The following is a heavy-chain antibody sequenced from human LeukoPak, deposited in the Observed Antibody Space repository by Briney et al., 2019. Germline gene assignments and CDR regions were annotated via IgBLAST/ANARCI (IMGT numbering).Heavy chain of an antibody. CDR2: IISNGGST. Sequence: PGGSLRLSCSASGFTFSSYAMHWVRQAPGKGLEYVSAIISNGGSTYYADSVKGRFTISRDNSKNTLYLQMSSLRAEDTAVYYCAKTDYYDSSAAYYFDYWGQGTLVTVSS. V-gene: IGHV3-64D*09. CDR1: GFTFSSYA. D-gene: IGHD3-22*01. CDR3: AKTDYYDSSAAYYFDY. J-gene: IGHJ4*02.